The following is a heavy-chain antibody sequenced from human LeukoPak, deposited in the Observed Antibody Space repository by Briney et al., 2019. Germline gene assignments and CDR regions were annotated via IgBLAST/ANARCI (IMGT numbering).Heavy chain of an antibody. V-gene: IGHV4-39*01. CDR2: IYDSGST. J-gene: IGHJ5*02. CDR3: ARHYGP. CDR1: GFTFSSYSMN. D-gene: IGHD3-10*01. Sequence: SGGSLRLSCAASGFTFSSYSMNWVRQPPGKGLEWIGSIYDSGSTYYNPSLKSRVTISVDTSKNQFSLKLNSVTAADTAVYYCARHYGPWGQGTLVTVSS.